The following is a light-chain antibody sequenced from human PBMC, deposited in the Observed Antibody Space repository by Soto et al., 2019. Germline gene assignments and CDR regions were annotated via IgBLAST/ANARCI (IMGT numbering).Light chain of an antibody. CDR3: SSYTTISTLEV. J-gene: IGLJ3*02. V-gene: IGLV2-14*01. CDR2: EVS. Sequence: QSVLTQPASVSGSPGQSITISCTGTSSDIGGYNYVSWYQQHPGKAPKLMIYEVSNRPSGVSNRFSGSKSGNTASLTISGLQAEDEADYYCSSYTTISTLEVFGGGTKVTVL. CDR1: SSDIGGYNY.